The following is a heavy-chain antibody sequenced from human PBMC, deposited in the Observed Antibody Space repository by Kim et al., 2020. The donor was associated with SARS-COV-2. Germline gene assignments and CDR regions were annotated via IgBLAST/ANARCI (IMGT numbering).Heavy chain of an antibody. V-gene: IGHV6-1*01. CDR3: ARASITMGARKFDL. CDR1: GDSVSSNSAA. Sequence: SQTLSLTCAISGDSVSSNSAAWNWIRQSPSRGLEWLGRTYYRSKWYNDYAVSVKSRITINPDTSKNQFSLQLNSVTPEDTAVYYCARASITMGARKFDLWGRGHPGHYLL. D-gene: IGHD3-10*01. J-gene: IGHJ2*01. CDR2: TYYRSKWYN.